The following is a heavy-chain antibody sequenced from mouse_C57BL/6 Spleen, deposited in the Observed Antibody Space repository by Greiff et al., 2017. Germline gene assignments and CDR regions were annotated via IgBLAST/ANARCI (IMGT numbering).Heavy chain of an antibody. D-gene: IGHD2-5*01. J-gene: IGHJ3*01. CDR2: INPNNGGT. V-gene: IGHV1-26*01. CDR3: SNYGAY. CDR1: GYTFTDYY. Sequence: VQLQQSGPELVKPGASVKISCKASGYTFTDYYMNWVKQSHGKSLEWIGDINPNNGGTSYNQKFKGKATLTVDKSSSTAYMELRSLTSEDSAVYYCSNYGAYWGQGTLVTVSA.